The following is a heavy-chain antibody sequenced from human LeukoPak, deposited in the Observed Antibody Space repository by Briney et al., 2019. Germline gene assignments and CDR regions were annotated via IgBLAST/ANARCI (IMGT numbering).Heavy chain of an antibody. CDR3: ARGSRLPTRLDFDI. CDR2: IYYSGST. CDR1: GGSISSYY. Sequence: SETLSLTCTVSGGSISSYYWSWIRQPPGKGLEWIGYIYYSGSTNYNPSLKSRVTISVDTSKNQFSLKLSSVTAADTAVYYCARGSRLPTRLDFDIWGQGTMVTVSS. D-gene: IGHD3-3*01. J-gene: IGHJ3*02. V-gene: IGHV4-59*01.